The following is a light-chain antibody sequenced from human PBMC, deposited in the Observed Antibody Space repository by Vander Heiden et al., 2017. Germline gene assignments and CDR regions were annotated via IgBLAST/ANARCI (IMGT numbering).Light chain of an antibody. CDR2: TVT. CDR1: SSAAGSYNL. V-gene: IGLV2-23*02. CDR3: CSNAAITTL. Sequence: ALTQPASVSRPPGQSTTIPSTRTSSAAGSYNLVSWYQQYPGNAPTPILYTVTQQPSGVYNRFTGSKSGNTASLTITVLQAEDEADYYCCSNAAITTLFCGGTKLTVL. J-gene: IGLJ3*02.